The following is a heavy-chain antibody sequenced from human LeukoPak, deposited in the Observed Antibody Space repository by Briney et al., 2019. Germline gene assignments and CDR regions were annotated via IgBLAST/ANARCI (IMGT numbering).Heavy chain of an antibody. CDR1: RFIFSDYW. V-gene: IGHV3-74*01. Sequence: GSLSLSCVVSRFIFSDYWMHWVRQAPGKGLVWVSHINPDGTERKYADSVKGRFTISRDNAKNTVYLQMNDLRAEDTAVYYCTRGRSRWYSDAFDIWGQGTMVTVSS. CDR3: TRGRSRWYSDAFDI. D-gene: IGHD6-13*01. J-gene: IGHJ3*02. CDR2: INPDGTER.